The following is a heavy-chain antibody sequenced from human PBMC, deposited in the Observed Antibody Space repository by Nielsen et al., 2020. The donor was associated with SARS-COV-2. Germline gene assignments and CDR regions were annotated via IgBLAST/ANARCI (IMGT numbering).Heavy chain of an antibody. Sequence: GESLKISCAASGFTFSSYAMSWVRQAPGKGLEWVSVIYSGGSTYYADSVKGRFTISRDNSKNTLYLQMNSLRAEDTAVYYCARHHWISSSQRPFFDYWGQGILVTVSS. CDR2: IYSGGST. CDR1: GFTFSSYA. CDR3: ARHHWISSSQRPFFDY. J-gene: IGHJ4*02. V-gene: IGHV3-66*04. D-gene: IGHD6-13*01.